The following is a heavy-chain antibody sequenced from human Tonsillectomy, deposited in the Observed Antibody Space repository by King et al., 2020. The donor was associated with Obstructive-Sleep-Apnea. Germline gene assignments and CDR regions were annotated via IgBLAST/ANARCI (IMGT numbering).Heavy chain of an antibody. J-gene: IGHJ6*02. CDR2: IIPILGIA. CDR1: GGTFSSYA. Sequence: QLVQSGAEVKKPGSSVKVSCKASGGTFSSYAISWVRQAPGQGLEWMGGIIPILGIANYAQKFQGRFTITADKSTSTAYMELSSLRSEDTAVYYCARTEDTAMAAYYYYGMDVWGQGTTVTVSS. CDR3: ARTEDTAMAAYYYYGMDV. V-gene: IGHV1-69*10. D-gene: IGHD5-18*01.